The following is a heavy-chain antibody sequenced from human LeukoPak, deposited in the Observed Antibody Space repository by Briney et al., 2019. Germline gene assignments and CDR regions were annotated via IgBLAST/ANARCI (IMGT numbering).Heavy chain of an antibody. D-gene: IGHD2-15*01. Sequence: SETLSLTCTVSGGSISSYYWSWIRQPLGKGLEWIGYIYYSGSTNYNPSLKSRVTISVDKSKNQFSLKLSSVTAADTAVYYCARDRSGGSQPDYWGQGTLVTVSS. V-gene: IGHV4-59*12. CDR1: GGSISSYY. CDR3: ARDRSGGSQPDY. J-gene: IGHJ4*02. CDR2: IYYSGST.